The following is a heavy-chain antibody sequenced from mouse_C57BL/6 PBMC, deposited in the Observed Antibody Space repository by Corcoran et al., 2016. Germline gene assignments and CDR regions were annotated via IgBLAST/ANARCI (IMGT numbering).Heavy chain of an antibody. CDR2: INTYSGVP. CDR1: GYTFTTYG. V-gene: IGHV9-3*01. Sequence: QIQLVQSGPELKKPGETVKISCKASGYTFTTYGMSWVKQAPGKGLKWMGWINTYSGVPTYADDFKGRFAFSLETSASTAYLQINNLKNEDTATYFWARVTTVVAHWYFDVWGTGTTVTVSS. D-gene: IGHD1-1*01. J-gene: IGHJ1*03. CDR3: ARVTTVVAHWYFDV.